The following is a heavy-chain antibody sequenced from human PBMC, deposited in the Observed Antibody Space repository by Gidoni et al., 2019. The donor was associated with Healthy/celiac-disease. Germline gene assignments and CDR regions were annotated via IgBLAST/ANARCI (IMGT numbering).Heavy chain of an antibody. CDR3: ARVLRFFHRASPFDY. CDR2: INHSGST. J-gene: IGHJ4*02. D-gene: IGHD3-3*01. V-gene: IGHV4-34*01. CDR1: GGSFSGYY. Sequence: QVQLQQWGAGLLKPSETLSLTCAVYGGSFSGYYWSWIRQPPGKGLEWIGEINHSGSTNYNPSLKSRVTISVDTSKNQFSLKLSSVTAADTAVYYCARVLRFFHRASPFDYWGQGTLVTVSS.